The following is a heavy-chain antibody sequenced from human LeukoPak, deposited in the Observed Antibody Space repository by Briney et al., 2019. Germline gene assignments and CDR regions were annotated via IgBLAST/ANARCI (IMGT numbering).Heavy chain of an antibody. V-gene: IGHV1-8*01. CDR1: GYTFTSYD. Sequence: ASVKVSCKASGYTFTSYDINWARHATGQGLEWMGWMNPNSGNTGYAQKFQGRVTMTRNTSISTAYMELSSLGSEDTAVYYCALMALNGGKGIDYWGQGTLVTVSS. D-gene: IGHD5-24*01. J-gene: IGHJ4*02. CDR2: MNPNSGNT. CDR3: ALMALNGGKGIDY.